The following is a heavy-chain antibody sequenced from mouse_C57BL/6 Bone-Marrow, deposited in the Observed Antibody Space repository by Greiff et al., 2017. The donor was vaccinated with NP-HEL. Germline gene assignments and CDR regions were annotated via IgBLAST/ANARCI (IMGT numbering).Heavy chain of an antibody. CDR2: IYPRDGST. CDR3: ATIYYGNYGLYYFDY. CDR1: GYTFTSYD. V-gene: IGHV1-85*01. D-gene: IGHD2-1*01. J-gene: IGHJ2*01. Sequence: QVQLKESGPELVKPGASVKLSCKASGYTFTSYDINWVKQRPGQGLEWIGWIYPRDGSTKYNEKFKGKATLTVDTSSSTAYMELHSLTSEDSAVYFCATIYYGNYGLYYFDYWGQGTTLTVSS.